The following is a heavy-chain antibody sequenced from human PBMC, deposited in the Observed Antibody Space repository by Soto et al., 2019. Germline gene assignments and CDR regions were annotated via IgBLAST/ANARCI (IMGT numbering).Heavy chain of an antibody. CDR1: GGTFSSYA. D-gene: IGHD3-22*01. CDR3: ARENGMLVVVTDAFDI. Sequence: QVQLVQSGAEVKKPGSSVKVSCKASGGTFSSYAISWVRQAPGQGLEWMGGIIPIFGTANYAQKFQGRVTITADKSTSTAYMELSSLRSEDTAVYYCARENGMLVVVTDAFDIWGQGTMVTVSS. J-gene: IGHJ3*02. CDR2: IIPIFGTA. V-gene: IGHV1-69*06.